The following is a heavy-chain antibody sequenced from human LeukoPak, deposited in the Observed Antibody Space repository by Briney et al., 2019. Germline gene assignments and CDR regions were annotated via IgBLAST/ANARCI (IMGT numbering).Heavy chain of an antibody. CDR3: ATKLVVVAAIDY. V-gene: IGHV3-23*01. D-gene: IGHD2-15*01. J-gene: IGHJ4*02. CDR2: ISGSGGNT. Sequence: GGSLRLSCAASGFTFSSYAMSWVRQAPGKGLEWVSTISGSGGNTYYADSVEGRFTISRDNSKNTLYLQMNSLRAEDTAVYYCATKLVVVAAIDYWGQGTLVTVSS. CDR1: GFTFSSYA.